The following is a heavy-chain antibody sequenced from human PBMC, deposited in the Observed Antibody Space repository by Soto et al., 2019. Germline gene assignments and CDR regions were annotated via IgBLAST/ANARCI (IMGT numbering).Heavy chain of an antibody. CDR1: GGSISSGGYY. CDR2: IYYSGST. CDR3: ARDRRVEWQTRIAAAAHDAFDI. Sequence: SETLSLTCTVSGGSISSGGYYWSWIRQHPGKGLEWIGYIYYSGSTYYNPSLKSRVTISVDTSKNQFSLKLSSVTAADTAVYYCARDRRVEWQTRIAAAAHDAFDIWGQGTLVTVSS. V-gene: IGHV4-31*03. D-gene: IGHD6-13*01. J-gene: IGHJ3*02.